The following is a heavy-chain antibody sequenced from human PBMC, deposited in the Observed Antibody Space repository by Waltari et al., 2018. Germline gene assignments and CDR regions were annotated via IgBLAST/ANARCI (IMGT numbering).Heavy chain of an antibody. CDR1: GFTFSSYA. CDR2: ISGSGGST. Sequence: EVQLVESGGGLVQPGGSLRLSCAASGFTFSSYAMSWVRQAPGKGVEWVSAISGSGGSTYYADSVKGRITISRDNSKNTLYLQMNSLRAEDTAVYYCAKPNYDFWSGSLNWFDPWGQGTLVTVSS. J-gene: IGHJ5*02. V-gene: IGHV3-23*04. D-gene: IGHD3-3*01. CDR3: AKPNYDFWSGSLNWFDP.